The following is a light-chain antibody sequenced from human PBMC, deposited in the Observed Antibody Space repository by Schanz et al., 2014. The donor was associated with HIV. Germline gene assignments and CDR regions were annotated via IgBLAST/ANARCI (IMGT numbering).Light chain of an antibody. Sequence: DIQMTQSPSSLSASVGDRVTITCRASQSISSYLNWYQQKPGKAPKLLISAASSLQSGVPSRFSGSGSGTEFTLTISSLQPDDFATYYCQQYNSYPWTFGQGTKVEIK. CDR1: QSISSY. V-gene: IGKV1-39*01. J-gene: IGKJ1*01. CDR3: QQYNSYPWT. CDR2: AAS.